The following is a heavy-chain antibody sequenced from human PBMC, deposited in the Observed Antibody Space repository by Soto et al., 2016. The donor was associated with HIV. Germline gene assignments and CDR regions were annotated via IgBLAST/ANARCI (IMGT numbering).Heavy chain of an antibody. CDR2: INGDGDTT. V-gene: IGHV3-43*02. J-gene: IGHJ3*01. Sequence: EVQLVESGGGVVQPGGSLRLSCAASGFLFDDYAMHWVREAPGKGLEWVSLINGDGDTTYYIDSVKGRFTISRDNSKSSLFLQMNTLKTEDTALYYCAKAYYDTSGYYYDVFDLWGQGTMVTVSS. CDR3: AKAYYDTSGYYYDVFDL. CDR1: GFLFDDYA. D-gene: IGHD3-22*01.